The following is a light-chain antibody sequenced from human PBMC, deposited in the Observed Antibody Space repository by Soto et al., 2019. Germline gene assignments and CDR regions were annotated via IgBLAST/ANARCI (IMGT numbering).Light chain of an antibody. V-gene: IGLV2-11*01. CDR1: SSDVGGYNY. Sequence: QSVLTQPRSVSGSPGQSVTISCTGTSSDVGGYNYVSWYQQHPGKAPKLMIYDVSKRPSGVPDRFSGSKSGNTASLTISGLQAEDEADYHCCSYAGSTLVFGGGTKVTVL. CDR2: DVS. CDR3: CSYAGSTLV. J-gene: IGLJ3*02.